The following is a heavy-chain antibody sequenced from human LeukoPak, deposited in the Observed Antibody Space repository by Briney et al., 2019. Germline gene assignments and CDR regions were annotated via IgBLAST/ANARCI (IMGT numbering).Heavy chain of an antibody. CDR1: GFTFSSYS. Sequence: GGSLRLSCAASGFTFSSYSMNWVRQAPGKGLEWVSYISSSSSTIYYADSVKGRFTISRDNAKNSLYLQMNSLRAEDTAVYYCTRLLGYCGTTSCYFDHWGQGALVTVSS. J-gene: IGHJ4*02. CDR2: ISSSSSTI. D-gene: IGHD2-2*01. V-gene: IGHV3-48*04. CDR3: TRLLGYCGTTSCYFDH.